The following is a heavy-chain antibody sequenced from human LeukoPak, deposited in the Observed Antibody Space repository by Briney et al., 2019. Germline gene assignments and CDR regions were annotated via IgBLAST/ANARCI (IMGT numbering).Heavy chain of an antibody. CDR2: IYSGGST. D-gene: IGHD3-22*01. Sequence: PGGSLRLSCAASGFTVSSNYMSRVRQAPGKGLEWVSVIYSGGSTYYADSVKGRFTISRDNSKNTLYLQMNSLRAEDTAVYYCARGPYDSSGPYFDYWGQGTLVTVSS. V-gene: IGHV3-66*01. CDR1: GFTVSSNY. J-gene: IGHJ4*02. CDR3: ARGPYDSSGPYFDY.